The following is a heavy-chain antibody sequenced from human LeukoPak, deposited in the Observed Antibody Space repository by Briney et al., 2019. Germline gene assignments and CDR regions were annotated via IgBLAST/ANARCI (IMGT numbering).Heavy chain of an antibody. V-gene: IGHV1-18*01. CDR3: ARLARSWRDAYYFDY. CDR1: GYTFTSYG. D-gene: IGHD6-13*01. Sequence: GASVKVSCKASGYTFTSYGISWVRQAPGQGLEWMGWISAYNGNTNYAQKLQGRVTMTTDTSTSPAYMELRSLRSDDTAVYYCARLARSWRDAYYFDYWGQGTLVTVSS. J-gene: IGHJ4*02. CDR2: ISAYNGNT.